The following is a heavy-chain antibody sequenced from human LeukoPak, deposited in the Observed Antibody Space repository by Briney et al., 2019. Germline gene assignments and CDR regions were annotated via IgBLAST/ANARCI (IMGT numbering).Heavy chain of an antibody. D-gene: IGHD1-26*01. CDR2: VYHNGET. Sequence: SETLSLTCTVSGYSITTKYYWAWIRQSPGTGLEWIGSVYHNGETYYNPSLKSRVIISVDTSKNEFSLRLTSVTAADKPVYYCVTPRSWELSDMAVWGKGTTVIVSS. CDR3: VTPRSWELSDMAV. V-gene: IGHV4-38-2*02. J-gene: IGHJ6*03. CDR1: GYSITTKYY.